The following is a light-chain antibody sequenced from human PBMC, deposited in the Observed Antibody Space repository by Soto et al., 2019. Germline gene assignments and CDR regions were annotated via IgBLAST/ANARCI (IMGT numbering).Light chain of an antibody. CDR2: WAS. CDR3: QQYYSGLWT. J-gene: IGKJ1*01. Sequence: DIVMTQSPDSLAVSLGERATINCKSSQSVLYSSNNKNYLAWYQQKPGQPPKLLIYWASTRESGVPDRFSGSGSGTDFTLTISSLQAEDVADYYCQQYYSGLWTLGQGTKVEIK. V-gene: IGKV4-1*01. CDR1: QSVLYSSNNKNY.